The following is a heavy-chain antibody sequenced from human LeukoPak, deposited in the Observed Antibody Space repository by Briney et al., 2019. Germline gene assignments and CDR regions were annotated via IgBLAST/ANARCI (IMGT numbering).Heavy chain of an antibody. CDR3: AKGGTIFGVVAKIKYYYGMDV. CDR1: GFTFSNYA. J-gene: IGHJ6*02. Sequence: GGSLRLSCAASGFTFSNYAMSWVRQAPGKGLEWVSAISGSGGSTYYADSVKGRFTISRDNSKNTLYLQMNSLRAEDTAVYYCAKGGTIFGVVAKIKYYYGMDVWGQGTTVTVSS. V-gene: IGHV3-23*01. D-gene: IGHD3-3*01. CDR2: ISGSGGST.